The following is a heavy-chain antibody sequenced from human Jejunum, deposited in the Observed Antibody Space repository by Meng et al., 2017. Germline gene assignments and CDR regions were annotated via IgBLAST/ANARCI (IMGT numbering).Heavy chain of an antibody. CDR1: GATISEWNW. Sequence: PDVVRPYVTSSRTCASIGATISEWNWWSWVRQPPGKGLGWIGEIYHTGSTNYNPSLKSRVTMSLDKSKNQFFLDLTSVTAADTAVYYCARDLLGPAIAASGYFDPWGQGTLVTVFS. J-gene: IGHJ5*02. D-gene: IGHD5-12*01. CDR2: IYHTGST. CDR3: ARDLLGPAIAASGYFDP. V-gene: IGHV4-4*02.